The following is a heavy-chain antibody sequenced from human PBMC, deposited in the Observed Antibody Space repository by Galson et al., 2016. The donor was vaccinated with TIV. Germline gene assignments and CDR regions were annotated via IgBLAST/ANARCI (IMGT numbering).Heavy chain of an antibody. CDR3: ARMSLLGALDV. D-gene: IGHD3-16*01. Sequence: QSGAEVKKPGESLRISCKCSGFRFTSYWIAWVRQMPGKGLEWMGLIYPDDSNTTYSPSFQGQVTMSADKSISTAYLQCSSLKASDTAMYYCARMSLLGALDVWGQGTMVIVSS. V-gene: IGHV5-51*03. CDR1: GFRFTSYW. J-gene: IGHJ3*01. CDR2: IYPDDSNT.